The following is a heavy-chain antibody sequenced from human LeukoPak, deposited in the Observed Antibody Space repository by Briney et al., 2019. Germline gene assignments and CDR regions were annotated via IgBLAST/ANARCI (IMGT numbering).Heavy chain of an antibody. CDR2: INHSGST. D-gene: IGHD3-3*01. CDR3: ARGPYDFWSGYPLGFDC. Sequence: SETLSLTCAVYGGSFSGYYWSWIRQPPGKGLEWIGEINHSGSTNYNPSLKSRVTISVDTSKNQFSLKLSSVTAADTAVYYCARGPYDFWSGYPLGFDCWGQGTLVTVSS. V-gene: IGHV4-34*01. CDR1: GGSFSGYY. J-gene: IGHJ4*02.